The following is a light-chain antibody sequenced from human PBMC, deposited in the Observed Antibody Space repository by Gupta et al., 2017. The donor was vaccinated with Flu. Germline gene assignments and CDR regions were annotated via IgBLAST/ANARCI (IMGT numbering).Light chain of an antibody. CDR1: NIGSRS. V-gene: IGLV3-21*02. Sequence: SYVLTQPPLVSVAPGQTARITCEGNNIGSRSVHWYQQKPGQAPVLVVYDDTDRPSGIPERFSGSNSGDTATLSISRVEAGDEADYYCQVWDNIIDHYVFGAGTKVTVL. CDR3: QVWDNIIDHYV. J-gene: IGLJ1*01. CDR2: DDT.